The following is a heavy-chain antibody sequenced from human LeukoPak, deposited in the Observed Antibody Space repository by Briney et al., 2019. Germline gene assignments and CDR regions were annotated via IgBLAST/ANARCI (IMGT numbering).Heavy chain of an antibody. D-gene: IGHD3-9*01. CDR1: GFTFSSYA. J-gene: IGHJ3*01. V-gene: IGHV3-23*01. CDR3: AKDLRYFDWSAPYPDAFDV. CDR2: ISGSGGST. Sequence: GGSLRLSCAASGFTFSSYAMSWVRQAPGKGLEWVSAISGSGGSTYYADSVKGRFTISRDNSKNTLYLQMNSLRAEDTAVYYCAKDLRYFDWSAPYPDAFDVWGQGTMVTVSS.